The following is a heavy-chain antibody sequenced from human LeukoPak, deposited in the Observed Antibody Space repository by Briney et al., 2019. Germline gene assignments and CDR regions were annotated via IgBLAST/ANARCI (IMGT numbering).Heavy chain of an antibody. J-gene: IGHJ6*03. CDR1: GFTFRYYG. CDR2: IWYDGSNK. V-gene: IGHV3-33*06. CDR3: AKDHTVGTIAPMYYYKYCDTVV. Sequence: PGGSLRLSCAASGFTFRYYGMHWVRQAPGKGLEWVAVIWYDGSNKYYADSVKGRFTISRYNSKNTLYLQMNSLRDEDTAVYYCAKDHTVGTIAPMYYYKYCDTVVWGKGTTVTVSS. D-gene: IGHD5-12*01.